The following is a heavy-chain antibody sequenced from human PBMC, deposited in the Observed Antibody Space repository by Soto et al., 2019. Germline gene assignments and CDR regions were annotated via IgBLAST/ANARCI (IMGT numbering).Heavy chain of an antibody. J-gene: IGHJ6*03. CDR2: IYFSGST. D-gene: IGHD6-13*01. Sequence: QVQLQESGPGLVKPSQTLSLTCAVSGGSISNGGYYWSWIRQHPGKGLEWIGSIYFSGSTYYNPSLKGRVTISVATPTNQFSLKLRPGTAADTAVYYCARDSHSQQPNHRWGGGYMDVWGKGTTVTVSS. V-gene: IGHV4-31*11. CDR3: ARDSHSQQPNHRWGGGYMDV. CDR1: GGSISNGGYY.